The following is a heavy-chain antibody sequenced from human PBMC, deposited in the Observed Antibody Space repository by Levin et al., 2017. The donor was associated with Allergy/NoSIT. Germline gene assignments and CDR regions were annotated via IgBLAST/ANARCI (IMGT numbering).Heavy chain of an antibody. J-gene: IGHJ4*02. CDR1: GGSISSSSYY. Sequence: SETLSLTCTVSGGSISSSSYYWGWIRQPPGKGLEWIGSIYYSGSTYYNPSLKSRVTISVDTSRNQFSLKLSSVTAADTAVYYCARHIARTSEPRAEDYWGQGTLVTVSS. V-gene: IGHV4-39*01. CDR3: ARHIARTSEPRAEDY. D-gene: IGHD1-14*01. CDR2: IYYSGST.